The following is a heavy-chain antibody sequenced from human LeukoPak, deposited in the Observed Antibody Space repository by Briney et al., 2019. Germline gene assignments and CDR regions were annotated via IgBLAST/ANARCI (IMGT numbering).Heavy chain of an antibody. CDR3: AREKLGSYYDDY. CDR1: GGSISSYY. D-gene: IGHD3-10*01. J-gene: IGHJ4*02. CDR2: IYYSGST. V-gene: IGHV4-59*12. Sequence: SETLSLTCTVSGGSISSYYWSWIRQPPGKGLEWIGYIYYSGSTNYNPSLKSRVTISVDTSKNQFSLKLSSVTAADTAVYYCAREKLGSYYDDYWGQGTLVTVSS.